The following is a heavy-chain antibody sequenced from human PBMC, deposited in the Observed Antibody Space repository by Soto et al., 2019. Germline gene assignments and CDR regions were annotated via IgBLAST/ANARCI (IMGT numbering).Heavy chain of an antibody. Sequence: QVQLVQSGAEVKKPGASVKVSCKASGYTFTSSYMHWVRQAPRQGLEWMARINPSGGSPSYAQEFRGRVTIPRDTSTSTGYMELSSLRSEDTAVYYCARGPIAAATNWFDPWGQGTLVTVSS. CDR2: INPSGGSP. D-gene: IGHD6-13*01. CDR3: ARGPIAAATNWFDP. V-gene: IGHV1-46*01. J-gene: IGHJ5*02. CDR1: GYTFTSSY.